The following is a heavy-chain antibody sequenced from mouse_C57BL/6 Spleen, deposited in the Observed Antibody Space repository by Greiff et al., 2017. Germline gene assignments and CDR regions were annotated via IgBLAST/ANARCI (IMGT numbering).Heavy chain of an antibody. J-gene: IGHJ2*01. CDR2: IYPSDSET. V-gene: IGHV1-61*01. CDR3: ATNWDDFDY. D-gene: IGHD4-1*02. CDR1: GYTFTSYW. Sequence: QVQLQQPGAELVRPGSSVKLSCKASGYTFTSYWMDWVKQRPGQGLEWIGNIYPSDSETHYNQKFKDKATLTVDKSSSTAYMQLSSLTSEDSAVYYCATNWDDFDYWGQGTTLTVSS.